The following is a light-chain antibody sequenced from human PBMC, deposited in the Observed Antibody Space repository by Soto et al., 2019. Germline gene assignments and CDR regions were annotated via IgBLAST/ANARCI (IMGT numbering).Light chain of an antibody. J-gene: IGKJ1*01. CDR3: HNYDSYYLT. CDR1: QSISSW. V-gene: IGKV1-5*01. Sequence: DIQMTQSPSTLSASIGDRVTITSRASQSISSWLAWYKQKPRKAPKLLIYDASKLESGVPSRFSGRGSGTEFKPGTSGWLPVVFATDFCHNYDSYYLTFGHVTKVEIK. CDR2: DAS.